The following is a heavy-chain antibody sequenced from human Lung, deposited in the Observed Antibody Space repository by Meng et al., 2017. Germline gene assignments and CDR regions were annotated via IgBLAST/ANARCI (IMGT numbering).Heavy chain of an antibody. CDR3: ARPKQANWYFDL. D-gene: IGHD1/OR15-1a*01. J-gene: IGHJ2*01. CDR1: GGSFSGYY. Sequence: GHLQRVVAGLLKPSETPSLTCAVYGGSFSGYYLSWIRQPPGKGLEWIGEINHSGSTNYNPSLKSRVTISVDTSKNQFSLKLSSVTAADTAVYYCARPKQANWYFDLWGRGTLVTVSS. V-gene: IGHV4-34*01. CDR2: INHSGST.